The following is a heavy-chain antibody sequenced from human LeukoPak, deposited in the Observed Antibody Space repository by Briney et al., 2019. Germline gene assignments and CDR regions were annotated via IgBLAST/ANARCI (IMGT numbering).Heavy chain of an antibody. CDR1: GDSVCSNSAA. CDR3: ARGTRYSSGCTFDY. V-gene: IGHV6-1*01. CDR2: TYYRSKWYN. Sequence: SQTLSLTCDISGDSVCSNSAAWNWIRQSPSRGLEWLGRTYYRSKWYNDYAVSVKSRITINPDTSKNQFSLQVNSVTPEDTAVYYCARGTRYSSGCTFDYWGQGTLVTVSS. D-gene: IGHD6-19*01. J-gene: IGHJ4*02.